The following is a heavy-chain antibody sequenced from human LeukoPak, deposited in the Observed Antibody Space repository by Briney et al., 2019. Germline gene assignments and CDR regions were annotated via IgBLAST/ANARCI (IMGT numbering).Heavy chain of an antibody. J-gene: IGHJ6*02. CDR1: EFTFSSYE. Sequence: PGGSLRLSCAASEFTFSSYEMKWVRQAPGKGLEWGSYISSSGSTIYYADSVKGGFTISRENAKNSLYLQMNSLRAEDTAVYYCAGFYSSGSPYYYYYGMDVWGQGTTVTVSS. D-gene: IGHD6-19*01. V-gene: IGHV3-48*03. CDR2: ISSSGSTI. CDR3: AGFYSSGSPYYYYYGMDV.